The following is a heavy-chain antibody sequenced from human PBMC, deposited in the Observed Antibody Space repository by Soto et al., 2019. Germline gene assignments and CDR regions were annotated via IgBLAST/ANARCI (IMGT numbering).Heavy chain of an antibody. Sequence: GGSLRLSCAASGFTFSNAWMNWVRQAPGKGLEWVGRIKSKTDGGTTDYAAPVKGRFTISRDDSKNTLYLQMNSLKAADTAVYYCARDRAYWGRGRGPLDYYGMDVWGQGTTVTVSS. J-gene: IGHJ6*02. V-gene: IGHV3-15*07. CDR3: ARDRAYWGRGRGPLDYYGMDV. CDR1: GFTFSNAW. CDR2: IKSKTDGGTT. D-gene: IGHD2-21*01.